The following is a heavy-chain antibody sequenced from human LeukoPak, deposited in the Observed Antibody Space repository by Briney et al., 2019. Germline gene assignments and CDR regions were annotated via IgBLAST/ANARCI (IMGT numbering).Heavy chain of an antibody. CDR1: GFTFSTYG. J-gene: IGHJ4*02. CDR3: AKDGQLGGSSWFTLYFDY. V-gene: IGHV3-30*02. D-gene: IGHD6-13*01. CDR2: IRYDGSNK. Sequence: GGSLRLSCAASGFTFSTYGMHWVRQAPGKGLEWVAFIRYDGSNKYYADSVKGRFTISRDNSKKTLYLQMNSLRAEDTAVYYCAKDGQLGGSSWFTLYFDYWGQGILVTVSS.